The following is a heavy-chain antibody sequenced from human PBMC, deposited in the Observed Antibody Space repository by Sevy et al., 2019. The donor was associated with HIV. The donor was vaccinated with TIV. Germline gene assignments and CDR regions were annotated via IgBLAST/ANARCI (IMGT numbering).Heavy chain of an antibody. Sequence: GGSLRLSCAASGFTFSSYSMNWVRQAPGKGLEWVSSISSSSSYIYYADSVKGRFTISRDNAKNSLYLQMNSLRAEDTAVYYCARDGGPRGYCSGGSCYSDYYYGMDVWGQGTTVIVSS. J-gene: IGHJ6*02. D-gene: IGHD2-15*01. V-gene: IGHV3-21*01. CDR3: ARDGGPRGYCSGGSCYSDYYYGMDV. CDR2: ISSSSSYI. CDR1: GFTFSSYS.